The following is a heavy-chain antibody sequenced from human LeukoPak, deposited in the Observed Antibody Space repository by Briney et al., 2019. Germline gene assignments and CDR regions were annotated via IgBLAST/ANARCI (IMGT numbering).Heavy chain of an antibody. D-gene: IGHD2-2*01. Sequence: GGALRLSCAASGFTFSDYYMSWIRQAPGKGLEGVSYITTSGSTIYYADSVKGRFTISRDNAKNSLYLQMNSLRAEDTAVYYCARDPGVVPAAPYYYYYGMDVWGQGTTVTVSS. CDR1: GFTFSDYY. J-gene: IGHJ6*02. CDR3: ARDPGVVPAAPYYYYYGMDV. CDR2: ITTSGSTI. V-gene: IGHV3-11*01.